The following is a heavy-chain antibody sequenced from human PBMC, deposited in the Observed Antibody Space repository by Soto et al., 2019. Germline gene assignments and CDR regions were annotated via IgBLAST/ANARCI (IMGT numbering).Heavy chain of an antibody. J-gene: IGHJ3*02. CDR2: INAGNGNT. CDR1: GYTFTSYA. CDR3: ARGRITMVRGPGTFDI. D-gene: IGHD3-10*01. V-gene: IGHV1-3*01. Sequence: WPSVKVSCKASGYTFTSYAMHWVRQAPGQRLEWMGWINAGNGNTKYSQKFQGRVTITRDTSASTAYMELSSLRSEDTAVYYCARGRITMVRGPGTFDIWGQGTMVTVSS.